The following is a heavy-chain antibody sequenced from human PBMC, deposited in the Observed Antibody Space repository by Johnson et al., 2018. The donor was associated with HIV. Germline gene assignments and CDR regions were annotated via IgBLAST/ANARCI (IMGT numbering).Heavy chain of an antibody. CDR1: GFTFSSYA. CDR2: ISYDGRNT. CDR3: AKDLMYNWNDVGAFDI. V-gene: IGHV3-30-3*02. D-gene: IGHD1-1*01. J-gene: IGHJ3*02. Sequence: QLVESGGGVVQPGGSLRLSCAASGFTFSSYALHWVRQAPGKGLEWLAVISYDGRNTYYADSVQCRFTNSKDNSKNTLYLQMNSLRAEDPAVYYCAKDLMYNWNDVGAFDIWGQGTMVTVSS.